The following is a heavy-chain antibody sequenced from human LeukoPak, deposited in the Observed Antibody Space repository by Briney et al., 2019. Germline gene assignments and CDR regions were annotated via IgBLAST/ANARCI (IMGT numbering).Heavy chain of an antibody. CDR2: IYYSGST. D-gene: IGHD1-14*01. Sequence: SETLSLTCTVSGGSISSSSYYWGWIRQPPGKGLEWIGSIYYSGSTYYNPSLKSRVTISVDTSKNQFSLKLSSVTAADTAVYYCARDLVWNHEDYYYYYMDVWGKGTTVTVSS. CDR1: GGSISSSSYY. CDR3: ARDLVWNHEDYYYYYMDV. V-gene: IGHV4-39*07. J-gene: IGHJ6*03.